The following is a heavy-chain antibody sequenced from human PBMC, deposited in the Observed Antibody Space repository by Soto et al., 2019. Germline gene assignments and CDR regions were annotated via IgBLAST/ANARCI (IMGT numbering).Heavy chain of an antibody. Sequence: QVQLVESGGGLVQPGRSLRLSCAASGFTFSSYSMHWVRQAPGKGLEWVAFILYDGTNKYYADSVKGRFTISRDNSKNTLYVQMNSLRPEDTAVYYCARDRRFGELSQRMDYYGMDVWGQGTTVTVSS. CDR1: GFTFSSYS. CDR2: ILYDGTNK. CDR3: ARDRRFGELSQRMDYYGMDV. V-gene: IGHV3-30-3*01. J-gene: IGHJ6*02. D-gene: IGHD3-10*01.